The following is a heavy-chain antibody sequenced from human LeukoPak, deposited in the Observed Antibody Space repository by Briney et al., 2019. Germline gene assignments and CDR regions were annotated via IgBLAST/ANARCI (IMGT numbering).Heavy chain of an antibody. CDR2: IYYSGST. V-gene: IGHV4-59*01. J-gene: IGHJ4*02. Sequence: SETLSLTCTVSGGSISSYYWSWIRQPPGKGLEWIGYIYYSGSTNYNPSLKSRVTISVDTSKNQFSLKLSSVTAADTAVYYCGSGYYDSSGYYSFDYWGQGTLVTVSS. CDR3: GSGYYDSSGYYSFDY. CDR1: GGSISSYY. D-gene: IGHD3-22*01.